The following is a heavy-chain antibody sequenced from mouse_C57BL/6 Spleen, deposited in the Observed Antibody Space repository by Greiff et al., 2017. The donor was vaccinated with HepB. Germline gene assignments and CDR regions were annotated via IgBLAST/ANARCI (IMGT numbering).Heavy chain of an antibody. CDR2: INPGSGGT. CDR3: ARGDYYGSSYVSAWFAY. V-gene: IGHV1-54*01. Sequence: QVQLQQSGAELVRPGTSVKVSCKASGYAFTNYLIEWVKQRPGQGLEWIGVINPGSGGTNYNEKFKGKATLTADKSSSTAYMQLSSLTSEDSAVYFCARGDYYGSSYVSAWFAYWGQGTLVTVSA. CDR1: GYAFTNYL. J-gene: IGHJ3*01. D-gene: IGHD1-1*01.